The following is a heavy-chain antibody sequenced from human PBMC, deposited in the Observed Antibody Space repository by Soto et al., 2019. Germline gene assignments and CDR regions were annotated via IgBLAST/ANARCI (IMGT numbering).Heavy chain of an antibody. V-gene: IGHV4-39*01. CDR2: LHSNGST. D-gene: IGHD5-12*01. CDR1: GDSLTSPFYY. J-gene: IGHJ4*01. CDR3: ARRGYGDYTLSD. Sequence: QVLLKESGPGLVKPSETLSLTCTVSGDSLTSPFYYWAWVRQPPGKGLEWVGTLHSNGSTHYSPSLKTRVTLSGDTSKNQFSLRMTSVTAADTASYHCARRGYGDYTLSDWGHGTLVNVSS.